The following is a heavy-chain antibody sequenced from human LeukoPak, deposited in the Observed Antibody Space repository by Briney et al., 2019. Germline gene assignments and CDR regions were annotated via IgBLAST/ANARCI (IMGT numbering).Heavy chain of an antibody. CDR3: ARDGAGTYLPDY. CDR2: TTYDASDK. V-gene: IGHV3-30*04. D-gene: IGHD3-10*01. Sequence: GGSLRVSCAASGFTFRNYAMHWVRQAPGKGLEWVAVTTYDASDKDYADSVEGRFTISRDNSKNTLYLQMNSLRPDDTAVYFCARDGAGTYLPDYWGQGILVTVSS. CDR1: GFTFRNYA. J-gene: IGHJ4*02.